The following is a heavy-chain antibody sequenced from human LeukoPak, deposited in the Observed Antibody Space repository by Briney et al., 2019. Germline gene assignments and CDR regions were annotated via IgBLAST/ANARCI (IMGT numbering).Heavy chain of an antibody. CDR2: ISSSRSYI. D-gene: IGHD3-22*01. CDR1: GFTFSSYS. Sequence: GGSLRLSCAASGFTFSSYSMNWVRQAPGKGLEWVSSISSSRSYIYYADSVKGRFTISRDNAKNSLYLQMNSLRAEDTAVYYCARDSNYYDSSGYYYFDYWGQGTLVTVSS. CDR3: ARDSNYYDSSGYYYFDY. J-gene: IGHJ4*02. V-gene: IGHV3-21*01.